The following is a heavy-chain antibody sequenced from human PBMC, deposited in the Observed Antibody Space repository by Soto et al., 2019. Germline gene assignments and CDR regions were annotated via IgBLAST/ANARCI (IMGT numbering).Heavy chain of an antibody. Sequence: ASVKVSCKASGYTFTSYGISWVRQAPGQGLEWTGWISAYNGNTNYAQKLQGRVTMTTDTSTSTAYMELRSLRSDDTAVYYCARDVTIFGVVTDYYYYYGMDVWGQGTTVTVSS. CDR3: ARDVTIFGVVTDYYYYYGMDV. CDR2: ISAYNGNT. J-gene: IGHJ6*02. V-gene: IGHV1-18*01. D-gene: IGHD3-3*01. CDR1: GYTFTSYG.